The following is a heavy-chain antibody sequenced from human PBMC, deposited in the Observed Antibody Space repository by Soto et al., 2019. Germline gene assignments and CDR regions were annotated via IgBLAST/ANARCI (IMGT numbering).Heavy chain of an antibody. CDR2: ISSSGSTI. V-gene: IGHV3-48*02. CDR3: ARGLRMVDAIDVYY. Sequence: EVQLVESGGGLVQPGGSLRLSCAASGFTFSSYSMNWVRQAPGKGLEWVSYISSSGSTIYYADSVKGRFTISRDNAKNSLYLQMNSLRDEETAVYYCARGLRMVDAIDVYYWGQGTLVTGYS. J-gene: IGHJ4*02. CDR1: GFTFSSYS. D-gene: IGHD2-8*01.